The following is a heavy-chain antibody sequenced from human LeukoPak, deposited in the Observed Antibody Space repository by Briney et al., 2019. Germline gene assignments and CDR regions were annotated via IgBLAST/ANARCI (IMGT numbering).Heavy chain of an antibody. CDR2: ISYDGSNK. V-gene: IGHV3-30*18. Sequence: GGSLRLSCAASGFTFSSYGMHWVRQAPGKGLEWVAVISYDGSNKYYADSVKGRFTISRDNSKNTLYLQMNSLRAEDTAVYYCAKVRTPKRIAVADDYWGQGTLVTASS. CDR1: GFTFSSYG. CDR3: AKVRTPKRIAVADDY. D-gene: IGHD6-19*01. J-gene: IGHJ4*02.